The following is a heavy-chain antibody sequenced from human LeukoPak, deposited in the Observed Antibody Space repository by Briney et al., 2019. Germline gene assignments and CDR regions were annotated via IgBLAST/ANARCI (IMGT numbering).Heavy chain of an antibody. V-gene: IGHV5-51*01. D-gene: IGHD4-11*01. CDR2: IYPGDSDT. CDR3: ARPSLHDDYGNSDAFDI. J-gene: IGHJ3*02. CDR1: GYSFTSYW. Sequence: GESLKISCKGSGYSFTSYWIGWVRQMPGKGLEWMGIIYPGDSDTRYSPSFQGQVTISADKSISTAYLQWSSLKASDTAMYYCARPSLHDDYGNSDAFDIWAKGQWSPSLQ.